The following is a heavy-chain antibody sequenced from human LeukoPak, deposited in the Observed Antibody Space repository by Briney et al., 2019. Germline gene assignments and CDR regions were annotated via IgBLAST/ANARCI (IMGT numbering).Heavy chain of an antibody. J-gene: IGHJ4*02. CDR2: ISDSGGRT. Sequence: SGGSLRLSCTVSGITLSNYGMSWVRQAPGKGLEWVAGISDSGGRTNYADSVKGRFPLSRDNPKNTLYLQVNSLRAEDTAAYFCAKRGVVIRVILVGFHKEAYYFDSWGQGALVTVSS. CDR1: GITLSNYG. V-gene: IGHV3-23*01. D-gene: IGHD2-15*01. CDR3: AKRGVVIRVILVGFHKEAYYFDS.